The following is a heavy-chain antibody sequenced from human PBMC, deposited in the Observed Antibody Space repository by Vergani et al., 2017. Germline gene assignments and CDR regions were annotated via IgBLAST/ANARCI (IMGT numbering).Heavy chain of an antibody. D-gene: IGHD5-12*01. J-gene: IGHJ4*02. V-gene: IGHV1-2*02. CDR1: GYTFTGYY. Sequence: QVQLVQSGAEVKKPGASVTVSCKASGYTFTGYYMHWGRQDPGQGLEWMGWINPNSGGTNYAQKFQGRVTMTRDTSISTAYMELSRLRSDDTALYYCARPVGATYRYYFDYWGQGTLVTVSS. CDR2: INPNSGGT. CDR3: ARPVGATYRYYFDY.